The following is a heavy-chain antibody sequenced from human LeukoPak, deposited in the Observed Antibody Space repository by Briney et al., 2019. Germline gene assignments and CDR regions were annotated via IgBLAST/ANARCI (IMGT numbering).Heavy chain of an antibody. CDR3: AKDDAWGRFYH. CDR2: IYYSGST. D-gene: IGHD3-16*01. V-gene: IGHV4-39*07. Sequence: PSETLSLPCTVSGGSISSSTYYWGWIRQPPGKGLEWIGTIYYSGSTYYNPSLKSRVTISVDTSKNQFSLKLSSVTAADTAIYYCAKDDAWGRFYHWGQGTLVTVSS. CDR1: GGSISSSTYY. J-gene: IGHJ1*01.